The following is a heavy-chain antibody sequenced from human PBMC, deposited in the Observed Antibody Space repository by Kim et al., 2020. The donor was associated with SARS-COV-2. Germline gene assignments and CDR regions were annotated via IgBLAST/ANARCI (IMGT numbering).Heavy chain of an antibody. D-gene: IGHD6-6*01. V-gene: IGHV4-39*01. CDR1: GGSISSSSYY. CDR2: IYYSGST. J-gene: IGHJ6*02. CDR3: AKNPGAARPWGMASYYYYGMDV. Sequence: SETLSLTCTVSGGSISSSSYYWGWIRQPPGKGLEWIGSIYYSGSTYYNPSLKSRVTISVDTSKNQFSLKLSSVTAADTAVYYCAKNPGAARPWGMASYYYYGMDVWGQGTTVTVSS.